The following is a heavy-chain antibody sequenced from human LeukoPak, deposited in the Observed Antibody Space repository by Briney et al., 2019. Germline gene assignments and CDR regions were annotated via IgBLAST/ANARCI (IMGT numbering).Heavy chain of an antibody. CDR3: AKRGCSGGSCYTFDY. J-gene: IGHJ4*02. CDR2: ISGSGGST. V-gene: IGHV3-23*01. CDR1: GFTFSSYA. Sequence: GGSLRLSCAASGFTFSSYAMIWLRLAPGKGLEWGSAISGSGGSTYYADSVKGRFTISRDNSKNTLYLQMNSLRAEDTAVYYCAKRGCSGGSCYTFDYWGQGTLVTVSS. D-gene: IGHD2-15*01.